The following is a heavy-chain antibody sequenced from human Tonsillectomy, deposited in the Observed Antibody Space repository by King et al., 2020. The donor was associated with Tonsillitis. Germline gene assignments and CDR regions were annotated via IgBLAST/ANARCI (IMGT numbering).Heavy chain of an antibody. D-gene: IGHD6-19*01. CDR3: ARDCSGWYGYYFDY. CDR1: DYSITSGYY. Sequence: HVQLQESGPGLVKPSETLSLTCAVSDYSITSGYYWGWIRQPQGKGLEWIGSIYQSGSTYYNPSLKSRVTISVDTSKNQFSLKVNSVTAADTAVYYCARDCSGWYGYYFDYWGQGTLVTVSS. V-gene: IGHV4-38-2*02. J-gene: IGHJ4*02. CDR2: IYQSGST.